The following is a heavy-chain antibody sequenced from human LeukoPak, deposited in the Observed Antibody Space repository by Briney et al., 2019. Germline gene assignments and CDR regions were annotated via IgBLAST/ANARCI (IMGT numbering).Heavy chain of an antibody. V-gene: IGHV3-23*01. CDR3: AKVGCGYSSGWTDFDY. D-gene: IGHD6-19*01. J-gene: IGHJ4*02. CDR1: GFTFSTYA. Sequence: PGGSLRLSCTASGFTFSTYAMTWVRQAPGKGLEWVSSISGSGATTYYADSVKGRFTSSRDNSNNTLYLLMNSLSAEDTAVYYCAKVGCGYSSGWTDFDYWGQGTLVTVSS. CDR2: ISGSGATT.